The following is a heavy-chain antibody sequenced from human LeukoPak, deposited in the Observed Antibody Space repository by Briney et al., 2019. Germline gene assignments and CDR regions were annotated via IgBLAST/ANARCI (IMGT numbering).Heavy chain of an antibody. CDR3: ARVGLPHGMDV. CDR1: GFTFSSYS. CDR2: ISSSSSTI. J-gene: IGHJ6*02. D-gene: IGHD3/OR15-3a*01. Sequence: GGSLRLSCAASGFTFSSYSMNWVRQAPGKGLEWVSYISSSSSTIYYADSVKGRFTISRDNAKNSLYLQMNSLRAEDTAVYYCARVGLPHGMDVWGQGTTVTVSS. V-gene: IGHV3-48*01.